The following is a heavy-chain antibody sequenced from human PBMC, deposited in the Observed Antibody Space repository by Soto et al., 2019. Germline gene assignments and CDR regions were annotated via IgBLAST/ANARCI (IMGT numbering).Heavy chain of an antibody. CDR3: IVRYPYYFDY. V-gene: IGHV3-15*07. CDR1: GFTFSNAW. CDR2: IKSKTDGGTT. Sequence: EVQLVESGGGLVKPGGSLRLSCAASGFTFSNAWMNWVRQAPGKGLEWVGRIKSKTDGGTTDYAAPVKGRFTISRDDSKNTLYLQMYSMKTEDTAMYYCIVRYPYYFDYWGQGTLVTVSS. D-gene: IGHD2-21*01. J-gene: IGHJ4*02.